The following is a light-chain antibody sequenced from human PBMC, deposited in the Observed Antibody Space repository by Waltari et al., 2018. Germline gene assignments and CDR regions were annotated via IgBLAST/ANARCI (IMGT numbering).Light chain of an antibody. CDR3: QAWDSSTYVV. CDR1: KLGDKY. Sequence: SYELTQPPSVSVSPGQTASITCSGDKLGDKYACWYQQKPGQSPVLVIYQDSKRPSGIPERFPGSNSGNTATLTISGTQAMDEADDYCQAWDSSTYVVFGGGTKLTVL. V-gene: IGLV3-1*01. CDR2: QDS. J-gene: IGLJ2*01.